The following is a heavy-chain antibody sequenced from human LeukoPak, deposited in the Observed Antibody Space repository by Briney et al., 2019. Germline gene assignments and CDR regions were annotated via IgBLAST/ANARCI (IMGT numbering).Heavy chain of an antibody. D-gene: IGHD2-2*02. CDR3: ARGRSEGYCSSTSCYRRDWFDP. Sequence: SETLSLTCAVYGGSFSGYYWSWIRQPPGKGLEWIGEINHSGSTNYNPSLKSRVTISVDTSKNQFSLKLSSVTAADTAVYYCARGRSEGYCSSTSCYRRDWFDPWGQGTLVTVSS. CDR2: INHSGST. V-gene: IGHV4-34*01. CDR1: GGSFSGYY. J-gene: IGHJ5*02.